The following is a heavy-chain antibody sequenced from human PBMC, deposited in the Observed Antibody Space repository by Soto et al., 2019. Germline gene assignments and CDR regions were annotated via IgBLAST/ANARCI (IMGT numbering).Heavy chain of an antibody. J-gene: IGHJ5*02. V-gene: IGHV3-15*07. Sequence: EAQLMESGGGLVKRGGSLTLSCAASGLSFSDAWMNWVRQAPGKGLEWVGRIKSITDGGTTDYAAPVQDRFTISRDDSKNVMYLQMNSLKDEDTGVYYCTARMTVRAIHLRFLRLSIPWGQGTLVTVSS. D-gene: IGHD5-18*01. CDR1: GLSFSDAW. CDR3: TARMTVRAIHLRFLRLSIP. CDR2: IKSITDGGTT.